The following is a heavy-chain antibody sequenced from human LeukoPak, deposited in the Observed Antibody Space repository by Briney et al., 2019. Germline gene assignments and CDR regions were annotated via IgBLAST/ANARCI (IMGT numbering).Heavy chain of an antibody. V-gene: IGHV4-59*12. CDR2: IYYSGST. J-gene: IGHJ4*02. CDR3: ARDVTIFGVVGIDY. CDR1: GGSISSYY. Sequence: SETLSLTCTVSGGSISSYYWSWIWQPPGKGLEWIGYIYYSGSTNYNPSLKSRVTISVDTSKNQFSLKLSSVTAADTAVYYCARDVTIFGVVGIDYWGQGTLVTVSS. D-gene: IGHD3-3*01.